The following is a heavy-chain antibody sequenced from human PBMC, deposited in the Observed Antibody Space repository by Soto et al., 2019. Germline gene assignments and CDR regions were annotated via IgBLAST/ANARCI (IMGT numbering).Heavy chain of an antibody. V-gene: IGHV3-33*01. J-gene: IGHJ4*02. CDR1: GITFSSYG. Sequence: QVQLVESGGGVVQPGRSLRLSCAASGITFSSYGMHWFRQAPGKGLEWVAVIWYDGSNKYYADSVKGRFTNSRDNSKNTLYLQMNSLRAEDTAVYYCARDPPRAAGGHTYYFDYWGQGTLVTVSS. CDR2: IWYDGSNK. CDR3: ARDPPRAAGGHTYYFDY. D-gene: IGHD6-13*01.